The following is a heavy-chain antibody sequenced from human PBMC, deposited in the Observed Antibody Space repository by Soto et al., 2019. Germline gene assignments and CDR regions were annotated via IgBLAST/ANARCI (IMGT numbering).Heavy chain of an antibody. D-gene: IGHD6-13*01. CDR2: ISSSSSYI. V-gene: IGHV3-21*01. J-gene: IGHJ6*02. Sequence: EVQLVESGGGLVKPGGSLRLSCAASGFTFSSYSMNWVRQAPGKGLEWVSSISSSSSYIYYADSVKGRFTISRDNAKNSLHLQMNSLRAEDTAVYYCERGRGAAGTDSVQYYGMDLWGQGTTVNVSS. CDR1: GFTFSSYS. CDR3: ERGRGAAGTDSVQYYGMDL.